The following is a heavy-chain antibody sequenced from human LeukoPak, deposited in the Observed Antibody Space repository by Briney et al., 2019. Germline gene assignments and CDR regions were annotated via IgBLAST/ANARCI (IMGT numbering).Heavy chain of an antibody. CDR3: ARDRIDGSGSYYNRIYYYYGMDV. J-gene: IGHJ6*02. V-gene: IGHV4-59*01. CDR2: IYYSGST. D-gene: IGHD3-10*01. CDR1: GGSISSYY. Sequence: SETLSLTCTVSGGSISSYYWSWIRQPPGKGLEWIGYIYYSGSTNYNPSLKSRVTISVDTSTNQFSLKLSSVTAADTAVYYCARDRIDGSGSYYNRIYYYYGMDVWGQGTTVTVSS.